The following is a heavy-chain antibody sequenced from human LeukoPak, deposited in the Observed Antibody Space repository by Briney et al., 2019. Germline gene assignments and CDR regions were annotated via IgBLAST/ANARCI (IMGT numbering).Heavy chain of an antibody. D-gene: IGHD3-9*01. CDR1: GFTFTTYA. CDR2: ISGSGGST. CDR3: ARGPDYDILTGYDN. J-gene: IGHJ4*02. V-gene: IGHV3-23*01. Sequence: PGGSLRLSCSASGFTFTTYAMSWVRQAPGKGLEWVSAISGSGGSTYYADSVRGRFTISRDNSKNTLYLQMNSLRAEDTAVYYCARGPDYDILTGYDNWGQGTLVTVSS.